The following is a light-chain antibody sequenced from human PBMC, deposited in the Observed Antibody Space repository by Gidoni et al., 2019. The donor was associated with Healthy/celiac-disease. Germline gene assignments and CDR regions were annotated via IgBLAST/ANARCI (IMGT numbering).Light chain of an antibody. Sequence: QSALTQPPSASGSPGPSVTISCTGTSSDVGGYNYVSWYQQHPGKAPKLMIYEVSKRPSGVPDRFSGSKSGNTASLTVSGLQAEDEADYYGSSYAGSSDVVFGGGTKLTVL. CDR1: SSDVGGYNY. J-gene: IGLJ2*01. CDR2: EVS. V-gene: IGLV2-8*01. CDR3: SSYAGSSDVV.